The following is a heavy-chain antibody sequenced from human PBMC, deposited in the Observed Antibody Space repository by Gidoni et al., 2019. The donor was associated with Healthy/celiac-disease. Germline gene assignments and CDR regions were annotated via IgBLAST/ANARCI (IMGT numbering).Heavy chain of an antibody. CDR2: LIPIFVTA. CDR3: ARRIAGRHAAYYYYGMDV. Sequence: QVQLVQSGAEVKKPGSSVKVSCKASGGTFSSYALSWGRQAPGQGLEWMGVLIPIFVTANYAQKFQGRVTITADESTSTAYMELSSLRSEDTAVYYCARRIAGRHAAYYYYGMDVWGQGTTVTVSS. D-gene: IGHD6-13*01. J-gene: IGHJ6*02. CDR1: GGTFSSYA. V-gene: IGHV1-69*01.